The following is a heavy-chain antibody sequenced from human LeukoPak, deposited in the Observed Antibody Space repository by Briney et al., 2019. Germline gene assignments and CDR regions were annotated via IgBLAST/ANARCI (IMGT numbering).Heavy chain of an antibody. V-gene: IGHV1-46*01. D-gene: IGHD3-3*01. CDR3: ARDLRRVGQVYYDFWSGYYGPDY. CDR2: INPSGGST. J-gene: IGHJ4*02. Sequence: ASVKVSCKASGYTFTSYYMHWVRQAPGQGLEWMGIINPSGGSTSYAQKFQGRVTMTRDMSTSTVYMELSSLRSEDTAVYYCARDLRRVGQVYYDFWSGYYGPDYWGQGTLVTVSS. CDR1: GYTFTSYY.